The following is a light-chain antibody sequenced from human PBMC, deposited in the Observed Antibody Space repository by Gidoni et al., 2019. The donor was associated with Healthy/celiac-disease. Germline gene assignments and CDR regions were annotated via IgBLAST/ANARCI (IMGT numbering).Light chain of an antibody. CDR2: DAS. CDR1: QSVSSY. V-gene: IGKV3-11*01. Sequence: VLTQSPATLSLSPGERATLSCRASQSVSSYLAWYQQKPGQAPRLLIDDASNRATGTPARFSGSGSGTDFTLTISRVEPEDFAVYYCQQRSNWLTFGQGTKVEIK. CDR3: QQRSNWLT. J-gene: IGKJ1*01.